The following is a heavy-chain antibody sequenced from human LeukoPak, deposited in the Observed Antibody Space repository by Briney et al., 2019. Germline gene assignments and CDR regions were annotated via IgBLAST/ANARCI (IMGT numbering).Heavy chain of an antibody. V-gene: IGHV1-18*01. CDR3: ARDHWDSSSFDY. CDR1: GGTFSSYA. D-gene: IGHD6-13*01. CDR2: ISAYNGNT. J-gene: IGHJ4*02. Sequence: ASVKVSCKASGGTFSSYAISWVRQAPGQGLEWMGWISAYNGNTNYAQKLQGRVTMTTDTSTSTAYMELRSLRSDDTAVYYCARDHWDSSSFDYWGRGTLVTVSS.